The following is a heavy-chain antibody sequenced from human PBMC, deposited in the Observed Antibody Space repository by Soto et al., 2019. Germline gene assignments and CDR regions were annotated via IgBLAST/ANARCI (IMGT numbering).Heavy chain of an antibody. CDR2: ISSSSSTI. CDR1: GFTFSSYS. J-gene: IGHJ4*02. D-gene: IGHD6-13*01. Sequence: GGSLRLSCAASGFTFSSYSMNWVRQAPGKGLEWVSYISSSSSTIYYADSVKGRFTISRDNAKNSLYLQMNSLRAEDTAVYYCARGIAAAGFSFDYWGQGTLVTVSS. CDR3: ARGIAAAGFSFDY. V-gene: IGHV3-48*01.